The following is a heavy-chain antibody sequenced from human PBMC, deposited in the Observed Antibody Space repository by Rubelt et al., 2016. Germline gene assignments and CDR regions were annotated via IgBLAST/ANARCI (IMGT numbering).Heavy chain of an antibody. Sequence: GKGLEWVSAISGSGGSTYYADSVKGRFTISRDNAKNSLYLQMNSLRAEDTAVYYCARVKSSTSCPDYWGQGTLVTVSS. D-gene: IGHD2-2*01. J-gene: IGHJ4*02. CDR3: ARVKSSTSCPDY. V-gene: IGHV3-23*01. CDR2: ISGSGGST.